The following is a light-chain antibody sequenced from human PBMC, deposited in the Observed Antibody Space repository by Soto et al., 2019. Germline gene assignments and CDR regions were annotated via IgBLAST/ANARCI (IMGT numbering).Light chain of an antibody. CDR3: QQSNNYFT. CDR2: GAS. V-gene: IGKV1-9*01. J-gene: IGKJ3*01. CDR1: QGLNTN. Sequence: IQLTQSPSSLSASVGDRVTITCRASQGLNTNLAWYQQKPGKAPSLLIYGASTLQKGVPSRFSGNGSGTDFTLTIISLQPEDLATYYCQQSNNYFTFGPGTKVDIK.